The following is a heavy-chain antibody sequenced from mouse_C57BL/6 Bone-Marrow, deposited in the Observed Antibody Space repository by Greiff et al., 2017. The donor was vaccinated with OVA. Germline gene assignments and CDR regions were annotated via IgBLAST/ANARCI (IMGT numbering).Heavy chain of an antibody. V-gene: IGHV5-9*01. D-gene: IGHD2-2*01. J-gene: IGHJ3*01. CDR2: ISGGGGNT. Sequence: EVKLMESGGGLVKPGGSLKLSCAASGFTFSSYTMSWVRQTPEKRLEWVATISGGGGNTSYPDSVKGRFTISRDNAKNTLYLQMSSLRSEDTALYYCARHGDLLWLRPWFAYWGQGTLVTVSA. CDR1: GFTFSSYT. CDR3: ARHGDLLWLRPWFAY.